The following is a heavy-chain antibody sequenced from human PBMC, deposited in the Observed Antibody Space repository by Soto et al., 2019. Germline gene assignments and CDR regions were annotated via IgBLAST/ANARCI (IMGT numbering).Heavy chain of an antibody. D-gene: IGHD3-10*01. CDR1: GFTVSSNY. J-gene: IGHJ6*03. V-gene: IGHV3-66*01. CDR3: ARTYGSGKTAYYYYMDV. CDR2: IYSGGST. Sequence: GGSLRLSCAASGFTVSSNYMSWVRQAPGKGLEWVSVIYSGGSTYYADSVKGRFTISRDNSKNTLYLQMNSLRAEDTAVYYCARTYGSGKTAYYYYMDVWGKGTTVTVSS.